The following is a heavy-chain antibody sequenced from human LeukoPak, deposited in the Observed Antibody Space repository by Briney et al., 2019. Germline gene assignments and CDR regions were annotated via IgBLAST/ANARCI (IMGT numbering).Heavy chain of an antibody. CDR3: ARGPAANSGNYYVGDY. D-gene: IGHD1-26*01. CDR2: ISGNGNA. V-gene: IGHV3-23*01. J-gene: IGHJ4*02. Sequence: HPGGSLRLSCAASGFTLSSYAMNWVRQAPGKGLEWVSAISGNGNAYYADSVKGRFTISRDNSKNTLYLQMNSLGAEDTAVYYCARGPAANSGNYYVGDYWGQGTLVTVSS. CDR1: GFTLSSYA.